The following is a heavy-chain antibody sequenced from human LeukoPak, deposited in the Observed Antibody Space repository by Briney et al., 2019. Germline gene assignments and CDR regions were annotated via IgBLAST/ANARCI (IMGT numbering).Heavy chain of an antibody. D-gene: IGHD3-3*01. Sequence: GESLRLSCAASGFTFSSYAMSWVRQAPGKGLEWVSGISGSGGSTYYEDSVKGRFTISRDNSKNTLYLQMNSLRAEDTAVYYCAKEGWRVPDYWGQGTLVTVSS. CDR2: ISGSGGST. V-gene: IGHV3-23*01. CDR1: GFTFSSYA. CDR3: AKEGWRVPDY. J-gene: IGHJ4*02.